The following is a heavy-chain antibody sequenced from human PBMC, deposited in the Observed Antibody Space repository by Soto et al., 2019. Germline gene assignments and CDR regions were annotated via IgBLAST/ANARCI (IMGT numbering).Heavy chain of an antibody. CDR2: ISGSGGST. Sequence: EVQLLESGGGLVQPGGSLRLSCAASGFTFSSYAMSWVRQAPGKGLVWVSAISGSGGSTYYADSVKGRFTISRDNSKNTLYLQMNSLRAEDTAVYYCANPHLPSGWYDAFDIWGQGTMVTVSS. J-gene: IGHJ3*02. V-gene: IGHV3-23*01. D-gene: IGHD6-19*01. CDR1: GFTFSSYA. CDR3: ANPHLPSGWYDAFDI.